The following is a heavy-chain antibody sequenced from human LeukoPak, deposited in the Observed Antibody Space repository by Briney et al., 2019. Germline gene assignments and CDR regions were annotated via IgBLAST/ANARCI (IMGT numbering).Heavy chain of an antibody. CDR3: MSWGTDNH. Sequence: GGSLRLSCTFSGLTFRNYWVNWVRQAPGKGLEWVANINPGGNEIRSVDSVKGRSSISRDNAKNSVDLQMSSLRVEDTAVYYCMSWGTDNHWGQGILVTVCS. CDR2: INPGGNEI. CDR1: GLTFRNYW. V-gene: IGHV3-7*01. D-gene: IGHD1-1*01. J-gene: IGHJ4*02.